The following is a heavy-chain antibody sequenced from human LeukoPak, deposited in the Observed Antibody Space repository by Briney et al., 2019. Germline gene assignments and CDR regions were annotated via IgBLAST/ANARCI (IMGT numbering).Heavy chain of an antibody. V-gene: IGHV4-59*01. D-gene: IGHD3-10*01. J-gene: IGHJ4*02. CDR3: ARDGGYGSGSAL. CDR2: IYYDGNT. Sequence: SETLSLTCTVSGGSISNYYWTWIRQPPGKGLEWIGSIYYDGNTNYNPSLKSRVTISLYTPKNQFSLKLTSGTAADTAVYYCARDGGYGSGSALWGQGTLITVSS. CDR1: GGSISNYY.